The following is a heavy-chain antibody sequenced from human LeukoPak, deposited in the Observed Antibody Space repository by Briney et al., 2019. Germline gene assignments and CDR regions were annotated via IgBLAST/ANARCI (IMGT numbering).Heavy chain of an antibody. V-gene: IGHV3-30*02. Sequence: TGGSLRLSCAASGFTFSSYGMHWVRQAPGKGLEWVAFIRYDGSNKYYADSVKGRFTISRDNAKNSLYLQMNSLRAEDAAVYYCARALTAREDYWGQGTLVTVSS. J-gene: IGHJ4*02. CDR2: IRYDGSNK. CDR1: GFTFSSYG. CDR3: ARALTAREDY. D-gene: IGHD5-18*01.